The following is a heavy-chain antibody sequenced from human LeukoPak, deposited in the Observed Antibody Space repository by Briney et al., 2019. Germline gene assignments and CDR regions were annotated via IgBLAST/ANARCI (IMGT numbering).Heavy chain of an antibody. Sequence: GESLKISCKGSGYSFSDYGIAWVRQMSGKGLEWMGIIYPGDSDTRYSPSFQGRVTISADKSISTAYLQWSSLKASDTAIYYCARRRIRWFDPWGQGTLVTVSS. CDR2: IYPGDSDT. CDR1: GYSFSDYG. V-gene: IGHV5-51*01. CDR3: ARRRIRWFDP. J-gene: IGHJ5*02. D-gene: IGHD1-14*01.